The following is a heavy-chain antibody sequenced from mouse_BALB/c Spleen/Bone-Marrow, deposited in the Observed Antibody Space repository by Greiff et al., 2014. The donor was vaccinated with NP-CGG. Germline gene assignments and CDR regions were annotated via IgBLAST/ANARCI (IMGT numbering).Heavy chain of an antibody. Sequence: DVQLVESGGGLVQPGGSLRLSCATSGFTFTDYYMNWVRQPPGKALEWLGFISNKANGYTTEYSASVKGRFTISRDNSQSILYLQMNTLRAEDSATYYCARDSRSTVSHFDYWGQGTTLTVSS. V-gene: IGHV7-3*02. CDR1: GFTFTDYY. J-gene: IGHJ2*01. D-gene: IGHD1-1*01. CDR3: ARDSRSTVSHFDY. CDR2: ISNKANGYTT.